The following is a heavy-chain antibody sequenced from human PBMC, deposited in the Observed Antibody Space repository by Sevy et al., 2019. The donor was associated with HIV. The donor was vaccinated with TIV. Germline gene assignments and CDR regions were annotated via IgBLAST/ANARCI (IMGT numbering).Heavy chain of an antibody. CDR2: INHSGNT. Sequence: SETLSLTCAVYGGSFSGYYWSWIRQPPGKGLEWIGEINHSGNTNSNPSLKSRVTISIDTSKNQFSLKLSSVTAADTAVYYCARGSLRSSGSYIRPPFDYWGQGTLVTVSS. CDR3: ARGSLRSSGSYIRPPFDY. V-gene: IGHV4-34*01. D-gene: IGHD6-19*01. J-gene: IGHJ4*02. CDR1: GGSFSGYY.